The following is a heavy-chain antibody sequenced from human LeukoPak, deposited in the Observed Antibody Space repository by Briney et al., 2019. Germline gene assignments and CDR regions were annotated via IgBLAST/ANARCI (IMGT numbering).Heavy chain of an antibody. V-gene: IGHV3-33*05. CDR3: ARDRAWNYFDY. Sequence: GGSLRLSCAASGFIFSHYGMHWVRQAPGKGLEWVAVIQNDASTENFADSVKGRFTISRDNSKNTVFLQMNSLRVEDTAVYYCARDRAWNYFDYWGQGTLVTVSS. CDR2: IQNDASTE. J-gene: IGHJ4*02. CDR1: GFIFSHYG. D-gene: IGHD3-3*01.